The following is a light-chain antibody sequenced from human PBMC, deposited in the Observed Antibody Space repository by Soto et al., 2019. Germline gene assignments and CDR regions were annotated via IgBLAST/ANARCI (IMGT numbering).Light chain of an antibody. CDR2: GAS. Sequence: EIVMTQSPATLSVSPGERATLSCWASQSVYTTLAWYQQKPGQAPRLLIYGASTRATGIPARFSGTGSATEFTLTISSLQSEDSAVYYCQQYNKWPLTVGGGTKVEI. V-gene: IGKV3-15*01. CDR1: QSVYTT. J-gene: IGKJ4*01. CDR3: QQYNKWPLT.